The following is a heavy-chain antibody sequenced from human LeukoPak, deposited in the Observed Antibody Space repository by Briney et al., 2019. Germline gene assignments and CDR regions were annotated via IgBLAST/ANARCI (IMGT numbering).Heavy chain of an antibody. CDR1: GGSISSSSYY. V-gene: IGHV4-39*07. J-gene: IGHJ6*03. CDR3: ARVRYYYDSSGYQSLSYYYYYMDV. CDR2: IYYSGST. Sequence: SEALSLTCTVSGGSISSSSYYWGWIRQPPGKGLEWIGSIYYSGSTYYNPSLKSRVTISVDTSKNQFSLKLSSVTAADTAVYYCARVRYYYDSSGYQSLSYYYYYMDVWGKGTTVTVSS. D-gene: IGHD3-22*01.